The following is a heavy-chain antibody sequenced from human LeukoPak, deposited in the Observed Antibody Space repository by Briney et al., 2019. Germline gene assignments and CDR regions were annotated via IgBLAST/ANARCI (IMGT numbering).Heavy chain of an antibody. CDR2: IYHSGST. CDR1: GGSISSGDDY. V-gene: IGHV4-30-2*01. D-gene: IGHD6-6*01. CDR3: ARGRGSSSSGALDAFDI. Sequence: SETLSLTFTVSGGSISSGDDYWSWIRQPPGRGLEGIGYIYHSGSTYYNPSLKSRVTISVDRSTNQFSLKLSSVTAADTAVYYCARGRGSSSSGALDAFDIWGQGTMVTVSS. J-gene: IGHJ3*02.